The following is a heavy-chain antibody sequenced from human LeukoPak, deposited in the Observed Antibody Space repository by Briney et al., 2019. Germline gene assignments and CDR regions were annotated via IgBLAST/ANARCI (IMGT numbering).Heavy chain of an antibody. J-gene: IGHJ4*02. Sequence: ASVKVSCKASGYTFTGYYMHWVRQAPGQGLEWMGWINPNSGGTNYAQKFQGRVTMTRDTSISTAYMELSRLRSDDTAVYHCARDTTLVLLWFGELSEPFDYWGQGTLVTVSS. V-gene: IGHV1-2*02. CDR1: GYTFTGYY. CDR3: ARDTTLVLLWFGELSEPFDY. CDR2: INPNSGGT. D-gene: IGHD3-10*01.